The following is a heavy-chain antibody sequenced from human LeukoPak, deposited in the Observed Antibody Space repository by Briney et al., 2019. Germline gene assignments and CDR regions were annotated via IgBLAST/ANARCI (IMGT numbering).Heavy chain of an antibody. D-gene: IGHD6-19*01. CDR1: GGSISSYY. CDR3: ARDQPYGWYSLVGYYGMDV. V-gene: IGHV4-59*01. J-gene: IGHJ6*02. CDR2: IYYSGST. Sequence: PSETLSLTCTVSGGSISSYYWSWIRQPPGKGLEWIGYIYYSGSTNYNPSLKSRVTISVDTSKNQFSLKLSSVTAADMAVYYCARDQPYGWYSLVGYYGMDVWGQGTTVTVSS.